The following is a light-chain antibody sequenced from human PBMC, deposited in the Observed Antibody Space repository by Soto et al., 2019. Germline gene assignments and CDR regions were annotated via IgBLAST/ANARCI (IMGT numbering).Light chain of an antibody. CDR1: QSMSSW. CDR2: KAS. Sequence: DIQMTQSPSTLSASVGDRVTITCRASQSMSSWLAWYQQKPGKAPKLLIYKASNLESGVPSRFSGSGSGTEFTLTISSLQPDDFATYYCHQYNSFSRTFGQGTKVEIK. V-gene: IGKV1-5*03. CDR3: HQYNSFSRT. J-gene: IGKJ1*01.